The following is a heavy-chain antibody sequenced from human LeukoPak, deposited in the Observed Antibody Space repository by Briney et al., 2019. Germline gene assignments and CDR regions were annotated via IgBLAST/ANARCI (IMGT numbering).Heavy chain of an antibody. CDR1: GGTFSSYA. CDR3: ARDSIAAPYCFDY. D-gene: IGHD6-6*01. CDR2: INPSGGST. Sequence: ASVKVSCKASGGTFSSYAISWVRQAPGQGLEWMGIINPSGGSTSYAQKFQGRVTMTRDTSTSTVYMELSSLRSEDTAVYYCARDSIAAPYCFDYWGQGTLVTVSS. V-gene: IGHV1-46*01. J-gene: IGHJ4*02.